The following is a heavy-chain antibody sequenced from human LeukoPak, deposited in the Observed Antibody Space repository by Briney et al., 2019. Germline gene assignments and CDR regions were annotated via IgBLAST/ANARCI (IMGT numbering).Heavy chain of an antibody. CDR1: GGSISSGGHY. CDR2: IYYSGST. J-gene: IGHJ4*02. Sequence: SQTLSLTCTVSGGSISSGGHYWSWIRQHPGKGLEWIGYIYYSGSTYYNPSLKSRVTISVDTSKNQFSLKLSSVTAADTAVYYCARGGRGYSGYDYGFDYWGQGTLVTVSS. V-gene: IGHV4-31*03. CDR3: ARGGRGYSGYDYGFDY. D-gene: IGHD5-12*01.